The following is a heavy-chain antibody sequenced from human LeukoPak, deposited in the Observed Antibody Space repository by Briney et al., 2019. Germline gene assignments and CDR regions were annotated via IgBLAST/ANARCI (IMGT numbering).Heavy chain of an antibody. CDR3: ARMVRDVNYFDS. D-gene: IGHD3-10*01. Sequence: SETLSLTCAVDGGSFSGYYWTWIRQPPGKGLEWIGEINHSGRTNYNPSLKSRVTISRDTSKNQFSLKLTSVTAADTALYYCARMVRDVNYFDSWSQGILVTVSS. V-gene: IGHV4-34*01. CDR2: INHSGRT. J-gene: IGHJ4*02. CDR1: GGSFSGYY.